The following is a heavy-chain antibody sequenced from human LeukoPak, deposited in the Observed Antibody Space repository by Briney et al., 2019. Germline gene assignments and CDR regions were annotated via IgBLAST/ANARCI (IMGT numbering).Heavy chain of an antibody. Sequence: SGTLSLTCTVSGDSINSLDLWSWVRQPPGKGLEWIGEMYLSGTTHSNPSVKSRVTISIDKSKNQFFLNLSSVTAADTAVYYCARVSDFWSGPNWFDPWGQGTLVTVSS. J-gene: IGHJ5*02. CDR3: ARVSDFWSGPNWFDP. CDR2: MYLSGTT. V-gene: IGHV4-4*02. D-gene: IGHD3-3*01. CDR1: GDSINSLDL.